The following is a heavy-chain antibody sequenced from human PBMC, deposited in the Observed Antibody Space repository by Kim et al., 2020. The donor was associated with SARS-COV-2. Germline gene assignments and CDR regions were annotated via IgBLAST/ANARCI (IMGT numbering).Heavy chain of an antibody. J-gene: IGHJ6*02. D-gene: IGHD4-17*01. Sequence: SETLSLTCAVYGGSFSGYYWSWIRQPPGKGLEWIGEINFTGSSNYNPSLKSRATISLDTSKSQFSLKLSSVTAAATAVYYFARLFGDYRYFYGMDVWGQG. CDR2: INFTGSS. V-gene: IGHV4-34*01. CDR3: ARLFGDYRYFYGMDV. CDR1: GGSFSGYY.